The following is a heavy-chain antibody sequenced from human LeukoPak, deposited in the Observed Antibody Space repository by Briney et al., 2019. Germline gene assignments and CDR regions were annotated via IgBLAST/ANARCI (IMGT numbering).Heavy chain of an antibody. CDR3: VRDLGGRSGH. CDR1: GFTFSSNW. V-gene: IGHV3-74*01. Sequence: PGGSLRLSCAASGFTFSSNWMHWVRQAPGEGLVWVSRSNEDGSTTNYADSVKGRFTISRDNAKNTLYLQMNSLTAEDTAVYYCVRDLGGRSGHWGQGTLVTVSS. D-gene: IGHD1-26*01. CDR2: SNEDGSTT. J-gene: IGHJ4*02.